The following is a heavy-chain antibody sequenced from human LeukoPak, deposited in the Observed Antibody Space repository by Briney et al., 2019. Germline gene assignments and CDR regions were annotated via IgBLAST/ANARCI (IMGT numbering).Heavy chain of an antibody. V-gene: IGHV3-23*01. CDR3: AKNMRNLKRELLWFGELSFDY. D-gene: IGHD3-10*01. J-gene: IGHJ4*02. CDR2: ISGSGGST. Sequence: GGSLRLSCAASGFTFSSYAMSWVRQAPGKGLEWVSAISGSGGSTYYADSVKGRFTIPRDNSKNTLYLQMNSPRAEDTAVYYCAKNMRNLKRELLWFGELSFDYWGQGTLVTVSS. CDR1: GFTFSSYA.